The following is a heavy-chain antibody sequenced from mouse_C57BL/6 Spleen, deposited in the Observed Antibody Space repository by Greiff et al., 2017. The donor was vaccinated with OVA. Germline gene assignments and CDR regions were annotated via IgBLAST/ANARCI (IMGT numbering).Heavy chain of an antibody. CDR1: GYAFSSSW. CDR2: IYPGDGDT. V-gene: IGHV1-82*01. Sequence: VQLQQSGPELVKPGASVKISCKASGYAFSSSWMNWVKQRPGKGLEWIGRIYPGDGDTNYNGKFKGKATLTADKSSSTAYMQLSSLTSEDSAVYFCANYSGSSCYFDDWGKGTTLTVSS. J-gene: IGHJ2*01. D-gene: IGHD1-1*01. CDR3: ANYSGSSCYFDD.